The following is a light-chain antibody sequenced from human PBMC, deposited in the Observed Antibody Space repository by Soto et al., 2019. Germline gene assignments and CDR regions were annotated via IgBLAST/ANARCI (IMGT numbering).Light chain of an antibody. Sequence: QSALTQPASVSGSPGQSSTISCTGTSSDVGSNNLVSWYQQHPGKAPKLMIYEGSKRPSGVSNRFSGSKSGNTASLTISGLQAEDEADYYCCSYAGSWVFGGGTKLTVL. V-gene: IGLV2-23*01. CDR1: SSDVGSNNL. J-gene: IGLJ3*02. CDR3: CSYAGSWV. CDR2: EGS.